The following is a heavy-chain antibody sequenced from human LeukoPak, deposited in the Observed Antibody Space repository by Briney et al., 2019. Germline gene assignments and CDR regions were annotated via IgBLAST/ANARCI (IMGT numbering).Heavy chain of an antibody. CDR1: GFRFSGYV. J-gene: IGHJ4*02. D-gene: IGHD1-26*01. Sequence: GGSLRLSCAASGFRFSGYVMSWVRQAPGKGLDYVSSIDFSDDGASYYADSVKGRFTISRDNSKNTLFLQMNSLRVEDTAFYYCARVDSGNYDYWGQGTLLTVSS. CDR3: ARVDSGNYDY. CDR2: IDFSDDGAS. V-gene: IGHV3-23*01.